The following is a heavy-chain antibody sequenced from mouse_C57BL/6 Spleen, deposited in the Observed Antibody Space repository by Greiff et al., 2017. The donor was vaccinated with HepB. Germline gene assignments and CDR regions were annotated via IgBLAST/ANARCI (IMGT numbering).Heavy chain of an antibody. Sequence: EVQLQQSGPELVKPGASVKISCKASGYTFTDYYMNWVKQSHGKSLEWIGDINPNNGGTSYNQKFKGKATLTVDKSSSTAYIELRSLTSEDSAVYYCARSGITGTHFDYWGQGTTLTVSS. CDR1: GYTFTDYY. D-gene: IGHD4-1*01. CDR3: ARSGITGTHFDY. J-gene: IGHJ2*01. V-gene: IGHV1-26*01. CDR2: INPNNGGT.